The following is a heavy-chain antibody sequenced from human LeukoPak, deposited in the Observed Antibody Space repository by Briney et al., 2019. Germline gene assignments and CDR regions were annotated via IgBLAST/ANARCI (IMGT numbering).Heavy chain of an antibody. Sequence: SQTLSLTCAISGDSVSSNSAAWNWIRQSPSRGLEWLGRTYYRSKWYNDYAVSVKSRITINPDASKNQFPLQLNSVTPEDTAVYYCARGVAAPNWFDPWGQGTLVTVSS. CDR3: ARGVAAPNWFDP. J-gene: IGHJ5*02. D-gene: IGHD6-13*01. CDR2: TYYRSKWYN. CDR1: GDSVSSNSAA. V-gene: IGHV6-1*01.